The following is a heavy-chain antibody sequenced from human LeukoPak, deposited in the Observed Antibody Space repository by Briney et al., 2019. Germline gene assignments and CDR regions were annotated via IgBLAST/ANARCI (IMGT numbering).Heavy chain of an antibody. CDR2: ISPILGTA. V-gene: IGHV1-69*13. J-gene: IGHJ2*01. D-gene: IGHD1-14*01. CDR3: ARASDDPDYWYFDL. CDR1: GGTFSSYA. Sequence: SVKVSCKTSGGTFSSYAISWVRQAPGQGLEWIGGISPILGTANYAQKFQGRVTITADESRSTAYMELSSLRSEDTAVYYCARASDDPDYWYFDLWGRGTLVTVSS.